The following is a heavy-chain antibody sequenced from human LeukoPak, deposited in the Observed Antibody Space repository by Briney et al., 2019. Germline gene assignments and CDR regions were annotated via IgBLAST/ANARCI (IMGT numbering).Heavy chain of an antibody. V-gene: IGHV3-64D*06. D-gene: IGHD3-10*01. J-gene: IGHJ4*02. CDR3: VGELLWFGEPFDY. CDR1: GFTFSSYA. CDR2: ISSNGGST. Sequence: PGGSLRLSCSASGFTFSSYAMHWVRQAPGKGLEYVSAISSNGGSTYYADSVKGRFTISRDNSKNTLYLQMSSLRAEDTAVYYCVGELLWFGEPFDYWGQGTLVTVSS.